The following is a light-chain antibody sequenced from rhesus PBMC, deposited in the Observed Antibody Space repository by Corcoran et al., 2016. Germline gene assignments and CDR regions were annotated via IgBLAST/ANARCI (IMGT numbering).Light chain of an antibody. Sequence: DIQMTQSPSSLSASVGARVTITCRASQCITNDLAWSQQKPGETPKLLIYQASSLQSGIPSRFSGSGSGTDFTLTISSLQSEDVATYYCQHYYSTPYRFGQGTKVEIK. J-gene: IGKJ2*01. CDR2: QAS. V-gene: IGKV1-22*01. CDR1: QCITND. CDR3: QHYYSTPYR.